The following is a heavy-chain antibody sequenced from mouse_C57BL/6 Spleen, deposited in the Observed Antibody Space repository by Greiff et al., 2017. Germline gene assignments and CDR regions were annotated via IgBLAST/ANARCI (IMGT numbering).Heavy chain of an antibody. V-gene: IGHV1-9*01. D-gene: IGHD2-4*01. CDR2: ILPGSGST. CDR3: ARGDMITTIYYYAMDY. Sequence: VQLQQSGAELMKPGASVKLSCKATGYTFTGYWIEWVKQRPGHGLEWIGEILPGSGSTNYNEKFKGKATFTADTSSNTAYMQLSSLTTEDSAIYYCARGDMITTIYYYAMDYWGQGTSVTVSS. J-gene: IGHJ4*01. CDR1: GYTFTGYW.